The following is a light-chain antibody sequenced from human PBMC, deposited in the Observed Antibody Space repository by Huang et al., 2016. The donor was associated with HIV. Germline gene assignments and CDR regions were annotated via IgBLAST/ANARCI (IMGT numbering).Light chain of an antibody. J-gene: IGKJ4*01. V-gene: IGKV1-17*03. Sequence: DIQMTQSPSAMSASIGDRVIIACRASQQITNYLAWCQQKPGTVPKRLIYAASNLEGGVSSRFSGSGSGTEFTLTISSLQPEDSATYYCLQHNDFPLTFGGGTKVEIK. CDR2: AAS. CDR3: LQHNDFPLT. CDR1: QQITNY.